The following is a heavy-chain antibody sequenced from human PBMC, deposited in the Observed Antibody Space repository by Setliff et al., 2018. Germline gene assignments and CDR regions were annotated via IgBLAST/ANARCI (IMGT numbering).Heavy chain of an antibody. V-gene: IGHV4-61*01. CDR1: GGSVSSGSYY. Sequence: SETLSLTCAVSGGSVSSGSYYWSWIRQPPGKGLECIGNIHYSGNTNYNPSLKSRVTISIDTSKNQFSLKLSSVTAADTAAYYCARDKTVQRFITWGQGTLVTVSS. CDR2: IHYSGNT. J-gene: IGHJ5*02. D-gene: IGHD3-10*01. CDR3: ARDKTVQRFIT.